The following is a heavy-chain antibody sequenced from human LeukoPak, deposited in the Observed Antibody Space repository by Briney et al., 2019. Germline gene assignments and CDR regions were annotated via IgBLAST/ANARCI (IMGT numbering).Heavy chain of an antibody. CDR1: GGSISSSYY. CDR2: SDYSGST. V-gene: IGHV4-39*07. Sequence: PSETLSLTCTVSGGSISSSYYWGWIRQPPGKGLEWIGNSDYSGSTYYNPSLQSRVTISVDTSKNQFSLKLSSVTAADTAVYYCARTNWGYAFEIWGQGTMVTVSS. CDR3: ARTNWGYAFEI. J-gene: IGHJ3*02. D-gene: IGHD7-27*01.